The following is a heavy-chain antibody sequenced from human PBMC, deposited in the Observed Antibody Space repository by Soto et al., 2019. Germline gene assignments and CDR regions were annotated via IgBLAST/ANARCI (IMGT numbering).Heavy chain of an antibody. CDR2: ITSKSTTI. Sequence: GGSLRLSCAASGFTFTSYSMNWVRQAPGQGLEWVSYITSKSTTIKYADSVKGRFTVSRDNAKNSLYLQLNSLSDEDTAVYYCAREMGACSDSSCYPGPYDSWGQGTLVTVSS. CDR3: AREMGACSDSSCYPGPYDS. J-gene: IGHJ5*02. D-gene: IGHD3-16*01. V-gene: IGHV3-48*02. CDR1: GFTFTSYS.